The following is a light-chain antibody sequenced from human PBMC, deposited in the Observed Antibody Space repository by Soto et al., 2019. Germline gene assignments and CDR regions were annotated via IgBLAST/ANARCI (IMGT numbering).Light chain of an antibody. J-gene: IGKJ1*01. CDR2: KAS. CDR3: QQYNSYPLT. CDR1: QSISSW. V-gene: IGKV1-5*03. Sequence: DIQMTQSPSTLSASVGDRVTITCRASQSISSWLAWYQQKPGKAPKLLIYKASSLESGVPSRFSGSVSGTEFTLTISSLQPDYFATYFFQQYNSYPLTFGQGTKVEIK.